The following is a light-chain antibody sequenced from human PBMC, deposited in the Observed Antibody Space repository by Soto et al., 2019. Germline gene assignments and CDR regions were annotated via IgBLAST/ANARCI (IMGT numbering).Light chain of an antibody. CDR2: DSS. Sequence: EIRMTQSPATLSVSPGDNATLSCRASQSVSSHVVWYQQKPGQAPRLLISDSSTRAPGIPARFSGSGSATEFPLTISSLQSDDFAVYYCQQFGDWPSFGLGTKVEI. CDR1: QSVSSH. CDR3: QQFGDWPS. V-gene: IGKV3D-15*01. J-gene: IGKJ1*01.